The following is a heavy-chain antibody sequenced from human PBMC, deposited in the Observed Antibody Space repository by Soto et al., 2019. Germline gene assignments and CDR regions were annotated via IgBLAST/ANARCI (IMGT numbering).Heavy chain of an antibody. CDR1: GGSISSYY. J-gene: IGHJ4*02. CDR3: ARGPSGDKVHY. V-gene: IGHV4-59*08. D-gene: IGHD7-27*01. Sequence: SETLSLTCTVSGGSISSYYWSWIRQPPGKGLEWIGHIYYSGTTYYNPSLKSRVTISLDTSKNHFSLTLSSVTAADTAVYYCARGPSGDKVHYWGQGALVTVSS. CDR2: IYYSGTT.